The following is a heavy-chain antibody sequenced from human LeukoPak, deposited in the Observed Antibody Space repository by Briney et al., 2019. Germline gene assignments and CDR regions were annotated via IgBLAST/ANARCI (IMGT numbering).Heavy chain of an antibody. CDR1: GGTFSSYT. J-gene: IGHJ3*02. D-gene: IGHD4-23*01. CDR2: IIPIFGTA. CDR3: ATVRLYGGNSYTDAFDI. Sequence: ASVKVSCKASGGTFSSYTISWVRQAPGQGLEWMGGIIPIFGTANYAQKFQGRVTMTEDTSTDTAYMELSSLRSEDTAVYYCATVRLYGGNSYTDAFDIWGQGTMVTVSS. V-gene: IGHV1-69*06.